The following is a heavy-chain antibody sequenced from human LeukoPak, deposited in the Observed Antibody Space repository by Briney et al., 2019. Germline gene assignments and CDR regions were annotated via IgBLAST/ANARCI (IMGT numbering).Heavy chain of an antibody. Sequence: SETLSLTCTVSGGSISSYYWSWIRQPPGKGLEWTGYIYYSGSTNYNPSLKSRVTISVDTSKNQFSLKLSSVTAADTAVYYCARSPYSSSYDYWGQGTLVTVSS. D-gene: IGHD6-13*01. CDR2: IYYSGST. CDR1: GGSISSYY. J-gene: IGHJ4*02. V-gene: IGHV4-59*08. CDR3: ARSPYSSSYDY.